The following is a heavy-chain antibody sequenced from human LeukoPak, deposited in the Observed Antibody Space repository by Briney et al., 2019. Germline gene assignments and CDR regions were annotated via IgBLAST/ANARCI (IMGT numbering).Heavy chain of an antibody. CDR1: GFTFSSYW. D-gene: IGHD2-15*01. CDR3: ARAVAPAAIEEALNI. CDR2: IKEDGSEK. V-gene: IGHV3-7*01. Sequence: GGSLRLSCAASGFTFSSYWITWVRQAPGEGLAWVANIKEDGSEKYYVDSVKGRFTISRDNAKNSLYLQMNRLRAEDTAVYYCARAVAPAAIEEALNIWGQGTMVTVSS. J-gene: IGHJ3*02.